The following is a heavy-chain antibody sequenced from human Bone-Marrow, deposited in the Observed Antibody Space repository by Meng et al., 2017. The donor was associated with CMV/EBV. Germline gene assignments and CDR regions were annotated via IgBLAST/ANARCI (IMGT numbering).Heavy chain of an antibody. J-gene: IGHJ3*02. CDR2: INWNGIST. V-gene: IGHV3-20*04. CDR1: GFTFDDYG. CDR3: ARDRMSAAISDAFDI. D-gene: IGHD2-2*02. Sequence: GESLKISCAASGFTFDDYGMNWVRQVPGKGLEWVSGINWNGISTDYADSMEGRFTISRDNAKNSLYLQMNSLRAEDTALYYCARDRMSAAISDAFDIWGQGTMVTVSS.